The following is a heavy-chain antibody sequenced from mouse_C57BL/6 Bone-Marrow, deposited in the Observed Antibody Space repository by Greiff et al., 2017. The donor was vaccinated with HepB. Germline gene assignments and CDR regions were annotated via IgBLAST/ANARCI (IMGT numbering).Heavy chain of an antibody. CDR2: IYPRSGNT. J-gene: IGHJ1*03. V-gene: IGHV1-81*01. CDR3: ARGGYDDPYWYFDV. Sequence: QVQLKESGAELARPGASVKLSCKASGYTFTSYGISWVKQSTGQGLEWIGEIYPRSGNTYDNEKFKGKATLTADKSSSTAYMELRSLTSEDSAVYFCARGGYDDPYWYFDVWGTGTTVTVSS. CDR1: GYTFTSYG. D-gene: IGHD2-14*01.